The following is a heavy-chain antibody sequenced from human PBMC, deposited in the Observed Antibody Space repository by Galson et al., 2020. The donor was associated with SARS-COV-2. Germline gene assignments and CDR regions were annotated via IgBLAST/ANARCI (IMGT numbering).Heavy chain of an antibody. CDR1: GFTFDDYA. Sequence: SLKISCAASGFTFDDYAMHWVRQAPGKGLEWVSGISWNSGSIGYADSVKGRFTISRDNAKNSLYLQMNSLRAEDTALYYCAKLEGGYSSGWYVGSADYWGQGTLVTVSS. CDR3: AKLEGGYSSGWYVGSADY. V-gene: IGHV3-9*01. D-gene: IGHD6-19*01. CDR2: ISWNSGSI. J-gene: IGHJ4*02.